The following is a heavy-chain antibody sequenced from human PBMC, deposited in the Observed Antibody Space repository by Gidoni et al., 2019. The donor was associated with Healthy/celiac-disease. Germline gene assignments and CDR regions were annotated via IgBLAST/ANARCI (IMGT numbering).Heavy chain of an antibody. J-gene: IGHJ6*03. CDR3: ASSDYDFWSGYYTTYYYYYYMDV. CDR2: IIPIFGTA. V-gene: IGHV1-69*06. D-gene: IGHD3-3*01. CDR1: GCTFSSYA. Sequence: QVQLVQSGAEVKKPGSSVKVSCKASGCTFSSYAISWVRQAPGQGLEWMGGIIPIFGTANYAQKFQGRVTITADKSTSTAYMELSSLRSEDTAVYYCASSDYDFWSGYYTTYYYYYYMDVWGKGTTVTVSS.